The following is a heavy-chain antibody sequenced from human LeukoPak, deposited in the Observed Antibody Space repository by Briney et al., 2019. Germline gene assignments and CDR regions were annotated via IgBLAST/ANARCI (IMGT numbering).Heavy chain of an antibody. Sequence: GGSLRLSCAASGFTFSSYAMSWVRQAPGKGLEWDSAISGSGGSTYYADSVKGRFTISRDNSKNTLYLQMNSLRAEDTAVYYCAKVAIVVVITSYYFDYWGQGTLVTVSS. D-gene: IGHD3-22*01. V-gene: IGHV3-23*01. CDR3: AKVAIVVVITSYYFDY. CDR1: GFTFSSYA. J-gene: IGHJ4*02. CDR2: ISGSGGST.